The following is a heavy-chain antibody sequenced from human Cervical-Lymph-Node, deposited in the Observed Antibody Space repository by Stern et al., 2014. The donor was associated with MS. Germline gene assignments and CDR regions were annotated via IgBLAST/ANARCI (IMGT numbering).Heavy chain of an antibody. CDR1: GFSLSTSGVG. CDR2: IYWDGDK. J-gene: IGHJ5*02. CDR3: AHRVQSEELVSEWFDP. V-gene: IGHV2-5*02. D-gene: IGHD3-9*01. Sequence: ESGPTLVKPTQTLTLTCTFSGFSLSTSGVGVGWIRQPPGKALEWLALIYWDGDKRYSPSLKRRLTITKDTSKNQVVLTMTNMDPVDTATYYCAHRVQSEELVSEWFDPWGQGTLVTVSS.